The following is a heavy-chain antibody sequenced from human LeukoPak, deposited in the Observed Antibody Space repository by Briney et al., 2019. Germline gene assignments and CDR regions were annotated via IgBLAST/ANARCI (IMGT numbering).Heavy chain of an antibody. J-gene: IGHJ6*02. V-gene: IGHV5-51*01. CDR1: GYSFTNYW. CDR2: IYPGDSDT. D-gene: IGHD3-3*01. CDR3: ARQEGYDFWSGFYTGYYYGMDV. Sequence: GESLKISCKGSGYSFTNYWIAWVRQMPGKDLEWMGIIYPGDSDTRYSPSFQGQVTISADESITTAYLQWSSLKASDTAMYYCARQEGYDFWSGFYTGYYYGMDVWGQGTTVTVSS.